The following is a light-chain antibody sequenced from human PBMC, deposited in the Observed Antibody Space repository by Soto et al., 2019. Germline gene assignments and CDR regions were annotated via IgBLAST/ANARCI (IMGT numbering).Light chain of an antibody. CDR3: SSYTSSSTLYV. V-gene: IGLV2-14*01. CDR2: DVS. J-gene: IGLJ1*01. Sequence: QSVLTQPASVSGSPGQSITISCTGTSSDVGGYNYVSWYQQHPGKAPKLMIYDVSNRPSGVSNRFSGSKSGNTASLTISGLQVEYEADYYCSSYTSSSTLYVFGTGTKLTVL. CDR1: SSDVGGYNY.